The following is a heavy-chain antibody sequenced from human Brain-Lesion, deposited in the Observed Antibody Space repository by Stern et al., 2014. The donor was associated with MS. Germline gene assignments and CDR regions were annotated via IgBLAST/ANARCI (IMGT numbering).Heavy chain of an antibody. CDR2: SDHSGST. Sequence: VQLVQSGPGLVKPSGTLSLTCAVSGGSISSSNWWSWVRQSPGKGLEWIGESDHSGSTIYNPSLKSRVTVSVDQSKTRFSLTLRSVTAADTAVYFCARFPASRPHVFDSWGQGTLVTVSS. V-gene: IGHV4-4*02. D-gene: IGHD6-13*01. CDR3: ARFPASRPHVFDS. J-gene: IGHJ4*02. CDR1: GGSISSSNW.